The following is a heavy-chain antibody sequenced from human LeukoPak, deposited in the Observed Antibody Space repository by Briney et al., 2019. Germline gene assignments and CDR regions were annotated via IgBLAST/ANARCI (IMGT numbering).Heavy chain of an antibody. V-gene: IGHV3-11*06. CDR1: GFTFSDYY. J-gene: IGHJ3*02. D-gene: IGHD3-10*01. Sequence: GGSLRLSCAASGFTFSDYYMSWIRQAPGKGLEWVSYISSSSSYTNYADSVKGRFTISRDNAKNSLYLQMNSLRAEDTAVYYCARDRLGGVGDAFDIWGQGTMVTVSS. CDR2: ISSSSSYT. CDR3: ARDRLGGVGDAFDI.